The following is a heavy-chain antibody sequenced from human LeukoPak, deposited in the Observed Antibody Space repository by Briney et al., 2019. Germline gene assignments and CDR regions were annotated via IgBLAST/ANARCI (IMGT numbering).Heavy chain of an antibody. CDR3: ARGLIDYDFWYFDL. CDR2: TIRISGTR. J-gene: IGHJ2*01. V-gene: IGHV1-69*06. Sequence: SVKVSCKVSGDTFSKFTINWLRQAPGQGLEWMGGTIRISGTRNYAQKFRNRVSITADKFTSTAYMEVNNLTSIDTAVYYCARGLIDYDFWYFDLWGRGTLVTVSS. CDR1: GDTFSKFT. D-gene: IGHD3-3*01.